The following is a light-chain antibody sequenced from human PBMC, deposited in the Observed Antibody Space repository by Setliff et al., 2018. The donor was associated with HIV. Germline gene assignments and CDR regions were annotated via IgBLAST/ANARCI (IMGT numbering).Light chain of an antibody. CDR3: SSYTRGSTLV. J-gene: IGLJ2*01. CDR1: SSDVGAYNY. CDR2: DVS. V-gene: IGLV2-14*03. Sequence: SALTQPASVSGSPGQSITISCTGTSSDVGAYNYVSWYQQHPGKAPKLIIFDVSNRPSGVSNRFSGSKSGNTASLTISGLLAEDESDYYCSSYTRGSTLVFGGGTKVPVL.